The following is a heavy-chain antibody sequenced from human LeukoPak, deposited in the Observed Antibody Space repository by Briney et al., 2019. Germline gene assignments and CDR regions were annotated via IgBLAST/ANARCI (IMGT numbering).Heavy chain of an antibody. CDR1: GGTFSSYA. CDR3: ARAIFGADYYYYYYMDV. D-gene: IGHD3-3*01. J-gene: IGHJ6*03. CDR2: IIPIFGTA. Sequence: ASVKVSCKASGGTFSSYAISWVRQAPGQGLEWMGGIIPIFGTANYAQKFQGRVTITADESTSTAYMELSGLRSEDTAVYYCARAIFGADYYYYYYMDVWGKGTTVTVSS. V-gene: IGHV1-69*01.